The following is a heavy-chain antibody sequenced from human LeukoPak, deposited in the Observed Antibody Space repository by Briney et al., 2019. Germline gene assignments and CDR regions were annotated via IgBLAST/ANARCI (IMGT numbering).Heavy chain of an antibody. V-gene: IGHV3-48*01. J-gene: IGHJ4*02. Sequence: PGGSLRLSCAASGFTFSSYSINWFRQAPGRGLECISYISGSSNNIDYADSVKGRFTISRDNAKNSLYLQMNSLRAEDTAVYYCARDAVAIQNLRAARRGGTYYFDYWGQGTLVTVSS. CDR1: GFTFSSYS. CDR2: ISGSSNNI. CDR3: ARDAVAIQNLRAARRGGTYYFDY. D-gene: IGHD6-6*01.